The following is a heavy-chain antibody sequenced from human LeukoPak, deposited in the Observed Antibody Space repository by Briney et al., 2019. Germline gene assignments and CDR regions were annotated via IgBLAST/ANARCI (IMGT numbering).Heavy chain of an antibody. J-gene: IGHJ4*02. V-gene: IGHV4-39*07. CDR2: IYYSGST. Sequence: SETLSLTCTVSGGSISSSSYYWGWIRQPPGKGLEWIGSIYYSGSTYYNPSLKSRVTISVDTSKNQFSLKLSSVTAADTAVYYCARYAEAYSSTLYYFDYWGQGTLVTVSS. CDR1: GGSISSSSYY. CDR3: ARYAEAYSSTLYYFDY. D-gene: IGHD6-13*01.